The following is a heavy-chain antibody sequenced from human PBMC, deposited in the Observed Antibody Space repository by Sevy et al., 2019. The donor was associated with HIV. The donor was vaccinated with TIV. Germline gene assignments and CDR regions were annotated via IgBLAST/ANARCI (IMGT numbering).Heavy chain of an antibody. V-gene: IGHV3-15*01. Sequence: GGSLRLSCAASGFTFSNAWMSWVRQAPGKGLEWVGRIKGKIYDGTIDYDSPVTGRFSISRDDSKNTQYLQMNSLNTADTDVYYCTTASWSPEDYYNYWGQGTLVTVSS. D-gene: IGHD6-13*01. CDR3: TTASWSPEDYYNY. CDR2: IKGKIYDGTI. J-gene: IGHJ4*02. CDR1: GFTFSNAW.